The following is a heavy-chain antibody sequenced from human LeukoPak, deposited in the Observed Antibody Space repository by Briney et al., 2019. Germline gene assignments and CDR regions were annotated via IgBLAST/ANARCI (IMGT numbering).Heavy chain of an antibody. CDR2: IYTSGST. J-gene: IGHJ6*03. Sequence: SETLSLTCTVSGGSISSYYWSWIRQPAGKGLEWIGRIYTSGSTNYNPSLKSRVTMSVDTSKNQFSLKLSSVTAADTAVYYCAREAYGSHYYYYMDVWGKGTTVTVSS. CDR3: AREAYGSHYYYYMDV. CDR1: GGSISSYY. D-gene: IGHD3-10*01. V-gene: IGHV4-4*07.